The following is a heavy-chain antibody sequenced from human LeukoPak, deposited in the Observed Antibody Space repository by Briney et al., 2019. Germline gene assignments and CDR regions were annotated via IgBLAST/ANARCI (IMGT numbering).Heavy chain of an antibody. CDR1: GGTFSSYA. CDR3: ARDSSGWYGSDY. CDR2: IIPIFGTA. J-gene: IGHJ4*02. V-gene: IGHV1-69*05. D-gene: IGHD6-19*01. Sequence: ASVKVSCKASGGTFSSYAISWVRQAPGQGLEWMGGIIPIFGTANYAQKLQGRVTMTTDTSTSTAYMELRSLGSDDTAVYYCARDSSGWYGSDYWGQGTLVTVSS.